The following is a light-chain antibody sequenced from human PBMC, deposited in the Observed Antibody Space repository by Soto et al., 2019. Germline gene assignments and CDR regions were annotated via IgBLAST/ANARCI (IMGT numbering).Light chain of an antibody. V-gene: IGKV3-20*01. CDR3: QQYGSSPGT. CDR1: QSFVSTY. J-gene: IGKJ2*02. CDR2: GAS. Sequence: EIVLTQSPGTLSLSPGDRATLSCRASQSFVSTYLAWYQQKPGQAPRLLIFGASSRATGIPDRFSGSGSGTDFTLTISRLEPEDLAVYFCQQYGSSPGTFGQGTKLEIK.